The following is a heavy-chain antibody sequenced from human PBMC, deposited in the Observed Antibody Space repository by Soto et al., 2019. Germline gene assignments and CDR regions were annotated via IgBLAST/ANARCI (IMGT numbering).Heavy chain of an antibody. J-gene: IGHJ4*02. Sequence: PSETLSLTCTVSGGSISSYYWSWIRQPPGKGLEWIGYIYYSGSTHYSPSLKSRIIMSIDTSTNQFSLKLTSVTAADTAVYYCTRHEGGAAADRPLDYWGQGTLVTVSS. CDR1: GGSISSYY. V-gene: IGHV4-59*08. CDR3: TRHEGGAAADRPLDY. CDR2: IYYSGST. D-gene: IGHD6-13*01.